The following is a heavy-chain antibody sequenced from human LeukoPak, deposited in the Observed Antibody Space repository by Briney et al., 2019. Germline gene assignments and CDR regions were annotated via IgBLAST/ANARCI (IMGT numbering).Heavy chain of an antibody. CDR3: AREMAIRSSSRPIRVGYFDY. Sequence: GGSLRLSCAASGFTFSSYSMNWVRQAPGKGLEWVSSISSSSSYIYYADSVKGRFTISRDNAKNSLYLQMNSLRAEDTAVYYCAREMAIRSSSRPIRVGYFDYWGQGTLVTVSS. CDR2: ISSSSSYI. D-gene: IGHD6-6*01. V-gene: IGHV3-21*01. J-gene: IGHJ4*02. CDR1: GFTFSSYS.